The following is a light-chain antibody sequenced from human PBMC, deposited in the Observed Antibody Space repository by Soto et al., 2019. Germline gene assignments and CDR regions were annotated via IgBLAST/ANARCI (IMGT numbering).Light chain of an antibody. CDR3: ATWDGSHVV. V-gene: IGLV1-47*01. CDR1: SSNIGRNY. Sequence: QSVLTQPPSASGTPGQRVTISCSGSSSNIGRNYVYWYQQLPGTAPKLLIYRNNQRPSGVPDRFSGSKSGTSASLAISGLRYEDEADYFCATWDGSHVVLGGGTKLTVL. J-gene: IGLJ2*01. CDR2: RNN.